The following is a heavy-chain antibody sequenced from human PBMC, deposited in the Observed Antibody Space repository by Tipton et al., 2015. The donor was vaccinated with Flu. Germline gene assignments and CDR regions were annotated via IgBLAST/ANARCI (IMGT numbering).Heavy chain of an antibody. CDR1: GFIFSTYG. D-gene: IGHD3-9*01. J-gene: IGHJ4*02. CDR2: IWYDGSNK. Sequence: SLRLSCAASGFIFSTYGMHWVRQAPGKGLEWVAVIWYDGSNKYYADSVKGRFTISRDNSKNTVYLQMNSLRAEDTAVYYCARHETYADILSGPFDYWGQGTPDTVSS. V-gene: IGHV3-33*01. CDR3: ARHETYADILSGPFDY.